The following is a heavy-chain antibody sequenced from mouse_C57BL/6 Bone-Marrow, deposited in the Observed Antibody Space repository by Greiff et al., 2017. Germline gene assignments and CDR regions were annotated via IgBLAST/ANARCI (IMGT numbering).Heavy chain of an antibody. D-gene: IGHD1-1*01. CDR1: GYTFTSYW. CDR3: VRWGYGSCWWYFDV. CDR2: IDPSDSYT. J-gene: IGHJ1*03. V-gene: IGHV1-50*01. Sequence: QVQLQQPGAELVKPGASVKLSCKASGYTFTSYWMQWVKQRPGQGLEWIGEIDPSDSYTNYTQKFKGKATLTVDTASSTAYMQRSRLTSEDSAVYYCVRWGYGSCWWYFDVWGTGTTVTVSS.